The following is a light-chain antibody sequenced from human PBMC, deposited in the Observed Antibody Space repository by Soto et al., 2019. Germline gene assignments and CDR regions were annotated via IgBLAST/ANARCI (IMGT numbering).Light chain of an antibody. J-gene: IGKJ5*01. CDR3: QQRSNWPPLIT. V-gene: IGKV3-11*01. Sequence: EIVLTQSPATLSLSPGERATLSCRAIQSVSSYLACYQQKPGQAPRLLIYDASKRATGIPARFSGSGSGTDFTLTISSLEPEDFAVYYCQQRSNWPPLITFGQGTRLEIK. CDR2: DAS. CDR1: QSVSSY.